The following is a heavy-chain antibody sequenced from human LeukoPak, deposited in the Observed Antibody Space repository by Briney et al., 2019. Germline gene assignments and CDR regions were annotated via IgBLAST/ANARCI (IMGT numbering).Heavy chain of an antibody. V-gene: IGHV3-74*01. CDR2: IDSDGRST. CDR1: GFTLSSYW. Sequence: GGSLRLSCAASGFTLSSYWMHWVREAPGKGLVWVSGIDSDGRSTSYADSVKGRFTISRDPAKNTLFLQMNSLRAEDTAVYYCARDTAPSYWGQGTLVTVSS. D-gene: IGHD5-18*01. CDR3: ARDTAPSY. J-gene: IGHJ4*02.